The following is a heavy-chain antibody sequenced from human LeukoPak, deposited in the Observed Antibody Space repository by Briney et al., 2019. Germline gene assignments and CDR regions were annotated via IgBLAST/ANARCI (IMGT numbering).Heavy chain of an antibody. V-gene: IGHV3-30-3*01. Sequence: GGSLRLSCAASGFTFSSYAMHWVRQAPGKGLEWAAVISYDGSNKYYADSVKGRFTISRDNSKNTLYLQMNSLRAEDTAMYYCARDECSSTSCYRTKGVDYWGRGTLVTVSS. CDR2: ISYDGSNK. D-gene: IGHD2-2*01. CDR1: GFTFSSYA. J-gene: IGHJ4*02. CDR3: ARDECSSTSCYRTKGVDY.